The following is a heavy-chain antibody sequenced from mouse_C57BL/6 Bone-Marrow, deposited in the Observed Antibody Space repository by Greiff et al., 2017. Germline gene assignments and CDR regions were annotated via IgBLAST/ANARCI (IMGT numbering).Heavy chain of an antibody. Sequence: QVQLQQPGAELVKPGASVKVSCKASGYAFTNYLIEWVKQRPGQGLEWIGVINPGSGGTNYNEKFKGKATLTADKSSSTAYMQLSSLTSEDSAVYFCARGGGFAYWGQGTLVTVSA. CDR3: ARGGGFAY. CDR2: INPGSGGT. J-gene: IGHJ3*01. CDR1: GYAFTNYL. V-gene: IGHV1-54*01.